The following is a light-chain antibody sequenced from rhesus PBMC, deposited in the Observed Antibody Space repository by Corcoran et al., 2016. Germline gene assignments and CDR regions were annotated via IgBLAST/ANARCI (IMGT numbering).Light chain of an antibody. CDR3: QQDYSWPWT. CDR1: QSVSRS. CDR2: GAS. J-gene: IGKJ1*01. Sequence: EIVMTQSPATLSLSPGERVTFSCRASQSVSRSVAWYQQKPGPAPTLLMYGASSRATGIPERFSGSGSGTEFTLAISSLEPEAVGVYYCQQDYSWPWTFGQGTKVEIK. V-gene: IGKV3-42*01.